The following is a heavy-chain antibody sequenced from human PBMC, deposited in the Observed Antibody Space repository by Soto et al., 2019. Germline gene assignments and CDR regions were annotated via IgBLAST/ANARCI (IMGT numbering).Heavy chain of an antibody. CDR3: ARVPTSGRDYYYYGMDV. Sequence: SETLSLTCTVSGGSISSYYWSWIRQPAGKGLEWIGCIHTSGSTNYNPSLKSRVTMSVDTSKNQFSLKLSSVTAADTAVYYCARVPTSGRDYYYYGMDVWGQGTTVTVSS. V-gene: IGHV4-4*07. CDR1: GGSISSYY. CDR2: IHTSGST. D-gene: IGHD3-10*01. J-gene: IGHJ6*02.